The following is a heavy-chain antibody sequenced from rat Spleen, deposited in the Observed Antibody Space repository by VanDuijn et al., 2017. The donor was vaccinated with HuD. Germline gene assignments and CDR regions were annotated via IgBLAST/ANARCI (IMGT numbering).Heavy chain of an antibody. CDR3: ARGGNGPKDYYFDN. V-gene: IGHV2-30*01. J-gene: IGHJ2*01. Sequence: QVQLKESGPGLAQPSQTLSLTCTVSGFSLTTYNVHWIRQPTGKGLEWMGMIWTGGDTDYNSALRSRLSISRDTAKSQVFLRMDSLQNEDIATYYCARGGNGPKDYYFDNWGQGVTVTVSS. CDR1: GFSLTTYN. D-gene: IGHD1-7*01. CDR2: IWTGGDT.